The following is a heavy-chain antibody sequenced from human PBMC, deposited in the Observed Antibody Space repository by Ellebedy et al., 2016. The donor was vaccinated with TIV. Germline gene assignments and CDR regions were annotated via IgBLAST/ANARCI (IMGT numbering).Heavy chain of an antibody. Sequence: PGGSLRLSCAASGFTFSSYSMNWVRQAPGQGLEWVSYISSRSSTIYYADSVKGRFTISRDNAKNSLYLQMNSLRAEDTAVYYCARVYAGMLLLLHGIDYWGQGTLVTVSS. CDR1: GFTFSSYS. D-gene: IGHD2/OR15-2a*01. V-gene: IGHV3-48*01. CDR2: ISSRSSTI. CDR3: ARVYAGMLLLLHGIDY. J-gene: IGHJ4*02.